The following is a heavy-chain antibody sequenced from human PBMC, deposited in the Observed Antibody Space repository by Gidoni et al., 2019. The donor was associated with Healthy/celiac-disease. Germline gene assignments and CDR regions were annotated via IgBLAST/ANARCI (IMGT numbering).Heavy chain of an antibody. CDR2: ISYDGINK. J-gene: IGHJ3*02. Sequence: QVQLVASGGGVVQPGRSLRLSCAASGFTFSSYAMHWVRQAPGKGLEWVAVISYDGINKYYADSVKGRFTISRDNSKNTLYLQMNSLRAEDTAVYYCARDQALYYYDSSGYYGSVDIWGQGTMVTVSS. CDR1: GFTFSSYA. D-gene: IGHD3-22*01. V-gene: IGHV3-30-3*01. CDR3: ARDQALYYYDSSGYYGSVDI.